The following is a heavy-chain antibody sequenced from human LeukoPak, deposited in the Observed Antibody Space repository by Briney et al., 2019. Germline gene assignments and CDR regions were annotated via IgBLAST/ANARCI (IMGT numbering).Heavy chain of an antibody. CDR2: INHSGST. J-gene: IGHJ6*02. V-gene: IGHV4-34*01. CDR3: ARSVYYDILTGYYADYYYYYGMDV. CDR1: GGSFSGYY. D-gene: IGHD3-9*01. Sequence: SETLSLTCAVYGGSFSGYYRSWIRQPPGKGLEWIGEINHSGSTNYNPSLKSRVTISVDTSKNQFSLKLSSVTAADTAVYYCARSVYYDILTGYYADYYYYYGMDVWGQGTTVTVSS.